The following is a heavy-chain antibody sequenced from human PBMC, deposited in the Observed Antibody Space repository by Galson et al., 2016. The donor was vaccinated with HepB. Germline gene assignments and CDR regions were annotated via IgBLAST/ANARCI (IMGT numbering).Heavy chain of an antibody. Sequence: SETLSLTCTVSGGSISSSSYFWGWIRQPPGKGLEWIGSIHYSGSTNYNPSPKSRVTMSVDTSKNQFSLKLDSVTAADTAVYYCARLQQLGRFDPWGQGTLVTVSS. CDR1: GGSISSSSYF. D-gene: IGHD6-13*01. J-gene: IGHJ5*02. CDR2: IHYSGST. CDR3: ARLQQLGRFDP. V-gene: IGHV4-39*01.